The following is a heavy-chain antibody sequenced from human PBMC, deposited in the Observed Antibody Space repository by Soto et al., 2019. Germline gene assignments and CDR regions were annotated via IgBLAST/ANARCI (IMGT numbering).Heavy chain of an antibody. CDR1: GGTFSSYA. CDR3: ASGRPSNYQLGLPFRYCGMDV. D-gene: IGHD1-1*01. Sequence: QVQLVQSGAEVKKPGSSVKVSCKASGGTFSSYAISWVRQAPGQGLEWMGGIIPIFGTANYAQKFQGRVTITADESTSTAYMELSSLRSEDTAVYYCASGRPSNYQLGLPFRYCGMDVWGQGTTVTVSS. CDR2: IIPIFGTA. V-gene: IGHV1-69*01. J-gene: IGHJ6*02.